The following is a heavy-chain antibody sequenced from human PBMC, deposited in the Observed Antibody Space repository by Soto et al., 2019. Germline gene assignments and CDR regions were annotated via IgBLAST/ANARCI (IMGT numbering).Heavy chain of an antibody. CDR2: ISGSGGST. CDR3: ATNPYYDFWSGYLGWFDP. V-gene: IGHV3-23*01. Sequence: EVQLLESGGGLVQPGGSLRLSCAASGFTFSSYAMSWVRQAPGKGLEWVSAISGSGGSTSYADSVKGRFTISRDNSKNTLYLQMNSLRAEDTAVYYCATNPYYDFWSGYLGWFDPWGQGTLVTVSS. J-gene: IGHJ5*02. D-gene: IGHD3-3*01. CDR1: GFTFSSYA.